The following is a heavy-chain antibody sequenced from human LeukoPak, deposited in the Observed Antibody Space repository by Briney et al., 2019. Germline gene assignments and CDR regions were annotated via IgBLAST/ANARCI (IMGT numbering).Heavy chain of an antibody. J-gene: IGHJ6*03. CDR2: ISYDGSNK. D-gene: IGHD2-2*01. CDR3: ARDGDIVVVPAAHYYYYYYMDV. V-gene: IGHV3-30*04. Sequence: GGSLRLSCAASGFTFSSYAMHWVRQAPGKGLEWVAVISYDGSNKYYADSVKGRFTISRDNYQNTLYLQMNSLRAEDTAVYYCARDGDIVVVPAAHYYYYYYMDVWGKGTTVTVSS. CDR1: GFTFSSYA.